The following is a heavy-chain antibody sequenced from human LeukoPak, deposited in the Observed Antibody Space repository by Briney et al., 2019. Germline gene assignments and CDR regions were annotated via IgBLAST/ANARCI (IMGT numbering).Heavy chain of an antibody. CDR3: ARNLWFGESTDAFNI. Sequence: ASVKVSCKASGYTFNGYYMHWVRQAPGQGLEWMGWINPNSGGINCAQDFQGRVTLTRDTSISTAYMELSRLRSDDTAMYYCARNLWFGESTDAFNIWGQGTMVTVSS. CDR2: INPNSGGI. CDR1: GYTFNGYY. V-gene: IGHV1-2*02. D-gene: IGHD3-10*01. J-gene: IGHJ3*02.